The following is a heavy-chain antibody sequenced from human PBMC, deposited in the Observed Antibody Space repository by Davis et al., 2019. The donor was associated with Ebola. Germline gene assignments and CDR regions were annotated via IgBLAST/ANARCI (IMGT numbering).Heavy chain of an antibody. CDR3: GGGGIAVAGSLYYFDY. CDR1: AYTFISYA. D-gene: IGHD6-19*01. V-gene: IGHV1-3*01. J-gene: IGHJ4*02. Sequence: ASVQVSSKASAYTFISYAMHSLRQPPGQRPEWTGWINAVNGNTKYSHKFQGRVTITRDTSASTAYMELSSLRSEDTAVYYCGGGGIAVAGSLYYFDYWGQGTLVTVSS. CDR2: INAVNGNT.